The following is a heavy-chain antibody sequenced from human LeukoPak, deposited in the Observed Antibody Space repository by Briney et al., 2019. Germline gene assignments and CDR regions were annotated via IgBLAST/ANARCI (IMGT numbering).Heavy chain of an antibody. CDR2: ISSSSSYI. V-gene: IGHV3-21*01. CDR1: GFTFSSYS. D-gene: IGHD3-10*01. CDR3: ARDPSYGSGSTPYYYGMDV. J-gene: IGHJ6*02. Sequence: GGSLRLSCAASGFTFSSYSMNWVRQAPGKGLEWVSSISSSSSYIYYADSVKGRFTISRDNAKNSLYLQMNSLRAEDTAVYYCARDPSYGSGSTPYYYGMDVWGQGTTVTVSS.